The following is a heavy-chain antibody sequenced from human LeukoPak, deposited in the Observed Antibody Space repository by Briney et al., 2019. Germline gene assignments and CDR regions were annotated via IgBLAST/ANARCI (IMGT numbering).Heavy chain of an antibody. D-gene: IGHD5-24*01. CDR2: IYYSGST. V-gene: IGHV4-39*01. Sequence: PSETLSLTCTVSGGSISSSSYYWGWIRQPPGKGLEWIGSIYYSGSTYYNPSLKSRVTISVDTSKNQFSLKLSSVTAADTAAYYCARHQFAGGGDGYNLGFDIWGQGTMVTVSS. CDR1: GGSISSSSYY. J-gene: IGHJ3*02. CDR3: ARHQFAGGGDGYNLGFDI.